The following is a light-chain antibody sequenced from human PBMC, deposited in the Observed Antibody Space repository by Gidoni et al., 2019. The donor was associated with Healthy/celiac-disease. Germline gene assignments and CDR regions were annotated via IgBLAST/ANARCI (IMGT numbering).Light chain of an antibody. CDR3: QQSYSTPRT. CDR1: QSIISY. J-gene: IGKJ1*01. Sequence: DIQMTQSPSSLSASVGDRVTITCRASQSIISYLNWYQKKPGKAPKLLLYAASSLLIGVPSRLRGSGSGTDFTLTISSLQPEDFATYHCQQSYSTPRTFGQGTKVEIK. CDR2: AAS. V-gene: IGKV1-39*01.